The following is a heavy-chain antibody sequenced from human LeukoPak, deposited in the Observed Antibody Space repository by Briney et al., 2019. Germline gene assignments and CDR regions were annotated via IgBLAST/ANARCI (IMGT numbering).Heavy chain of an antibody. CDR2: INPNSGGT. J-gene: IGHJ5*02. CDR1: GYTFTDYY. V-gene: IGHV1-2*02. CDR3: ARGVLAGYDSSGYPFYNWFDP. Sequence: ASVKVSCKASGYTFTDYYIHWVRQAPGQGLEWMGWINPNSGGTNYAEKFQGGVTMTRDTSISTAYMELRRLTSDDTAVYYCARGVLAGYDSSGYPFYNWFDPWGQGTLVTVSS. D-gene: IGHD3-22*01.